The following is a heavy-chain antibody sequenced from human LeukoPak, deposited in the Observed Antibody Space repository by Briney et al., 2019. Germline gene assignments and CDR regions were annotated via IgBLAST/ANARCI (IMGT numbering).Heavy chain of an antibody. CDR3: ARRVYSGSYNWYFDL. Sequence: SETLSLTCTVSGGSISTSTYYWRWIRQPPGKVVEWIGSISYSGSTYNNPSLKSRVTISVDTSKNQFSLKLSSVTAPDTAVYYCARRVYSGSYNWYFDLWGRGTLVTVSS. J-gene: IGHJ2*01. D-gene: IGHD1-26*01. CDR2: ISYSGST. V-gene: IGHV4-39*01. CDR1: GGSISTSTYY.